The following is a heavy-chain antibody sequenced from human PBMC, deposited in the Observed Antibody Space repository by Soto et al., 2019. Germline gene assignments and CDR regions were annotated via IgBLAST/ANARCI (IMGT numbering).Heavy chain of an antibody. CDR3: ARDRVIAAAGVDGYYYYGMDV. Sequence: SETLSLTCAVSGGSISSGGYSWSWIRQPPGKGLEWIGYIYHSGSTYYNPSLKSRVTISVDGSRNQFSLKLSSVTAADTAVYYCARDRVIAAAGVDGYYYYGMDVWGQGTTVTVSS. V-gene: IGHV4-30-2*01. CDR1: GGSISSGGYS. D-gene: IGHD6-13*01. CDR2: IYHSGST. J-gene: IGHJ6*02.